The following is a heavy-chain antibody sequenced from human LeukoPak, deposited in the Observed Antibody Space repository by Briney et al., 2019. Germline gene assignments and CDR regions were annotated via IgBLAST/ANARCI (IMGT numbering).Heavy chain of an antibody. CDR1: GYTFTNYG. D-gene: IGHD2-8*01. CDR3: ARDPPGVRYGRPIFDF. J-gene: IGHJ4*02. V-gene: IGHV1-2*02. Sequence: ASVKVSCKASGYTFTNYGISWVRQAPGQGLEWMGWINPNSGGTNYAQKFQGRVTMTRDKSISTAYMELYSLRSDDTAVYYCARDPPGVRYGRPIFDFWGQGTLVTVSS. CDR2: INPNSGGT.